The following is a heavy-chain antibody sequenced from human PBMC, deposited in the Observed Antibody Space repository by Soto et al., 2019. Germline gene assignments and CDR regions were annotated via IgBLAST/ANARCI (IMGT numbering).Heavy chain of an antibody. CDR2: ISSRSTTI. Sequence: GGSLRLSCAASGFTFTNYNINWVRQAPGKGLEWVSYISSRSTTIYYADSVKGRFTISRDNARNSLYLQMNSLRDEDTAVYYCARDCGKGYGMDVWGQGTTVTV. V-gene: IGHV3-48*02. J-gene: IGHJ6*02. CDR1: GFTFTNYN. CDR3: ARDCGKGYGMDV.